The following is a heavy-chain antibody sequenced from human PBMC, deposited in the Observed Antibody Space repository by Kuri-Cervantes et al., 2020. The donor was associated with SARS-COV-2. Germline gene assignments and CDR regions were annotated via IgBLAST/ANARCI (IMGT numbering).Heavy chain of an antibody. D-gene: IGHD3-22*01. Sequence: GSLMLHCASSGFTFSNAWMNWVRQAPGQGLEWVGRIKSKTDGGKTDYAAPVKGRLPISRDDSKNTLYLQMNSLKTEDTAVYYCTTNTGYYHYYYYYGMDVWGQGTTVTVSS. V-gene: IGHV3-15*07. CDR1: GFTFSNAW. CDR2: IKSKTDGGKT. J-gene: IGHJ6*02. CDR3: TTNTGYYHYYYYYGMDV.